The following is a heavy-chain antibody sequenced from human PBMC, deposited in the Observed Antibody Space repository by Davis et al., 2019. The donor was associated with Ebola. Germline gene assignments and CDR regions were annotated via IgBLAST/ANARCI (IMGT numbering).Heavy chain of an antibody. CDR2: ISYDGSDK. CDR1: GFTFSSYW. D-gene: IGHD3-22*01. Sequence: GGSLRLSCAASGFTFSSYWMHWVRQAPGKGLEWVAVISYDGSDKYYADSVKGRFTISRDNSRDTLYLQMNSLRAEDTAPYYCAKDYYDSSGRYFDLWGRGTLVTVSS. V-gene: IGHV3-30*18. CDR3: AKDYYDSSGRYFDL. J-gene: IGHJ2*01.